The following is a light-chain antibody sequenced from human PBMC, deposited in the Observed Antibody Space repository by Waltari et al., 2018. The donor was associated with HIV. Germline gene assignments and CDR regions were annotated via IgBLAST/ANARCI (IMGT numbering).Light chain of an antibody. Sequence: EILLDQSPDMSSLSPGDKVTLLCRATQSVTSNYLAWYQQKSGQAPRLLIYDAVTRAAGVADRFTGSGSGTHFTLTIDRLEPEDFAVYFCHQYGDAPKTFGQGTRLEVK. J-gene: IGKJ1*01. CDR1: QSVTSNY. V-gene: IGKV3-20*01. CDR3: HQYGDAPKT. CDR2: DAV.